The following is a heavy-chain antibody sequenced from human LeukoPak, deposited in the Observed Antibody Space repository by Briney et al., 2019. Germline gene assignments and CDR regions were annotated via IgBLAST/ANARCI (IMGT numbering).Heavy chain of an antibody. CDR2: INHSGST. J-gene: IGHJ4*02. Sequence: SETLSLTCAVYGGSFSGYYWSWIRQPPGKGLEWIGEINHSGSTNYNPSLKSRVTISVDTSKNQFSLKLSSVTAADTAVYYCARVLTPSVIDYWGQGTPVTVSS. CDR1: GGSFSGYY. CDR3: ARVLTPSVIDY. V-gene: IGHV4-34*09.